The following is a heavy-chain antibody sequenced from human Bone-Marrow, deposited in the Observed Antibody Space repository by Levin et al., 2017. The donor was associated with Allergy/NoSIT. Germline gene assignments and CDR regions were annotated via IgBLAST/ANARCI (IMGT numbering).Heavy chain of an antibody. CDR2: ISYSGIT. Sequence: PGGSLRLSCTVSGGSISSHYWSWVRQPPGKGLEYIGYISYSGITNYNPSLKSRLTISKDTSTNQFSLHLTSVTAADTAVYFCARIRVEVPIVDYFDHWCQGTLITVSS. V-gene: IGHV4-59*08. D-gene: IGHD2-15*01. CDR3: ARIRVEVPIVDYFDH. CDR1: GGSISSHY. J-gene: IGHJ4*02.